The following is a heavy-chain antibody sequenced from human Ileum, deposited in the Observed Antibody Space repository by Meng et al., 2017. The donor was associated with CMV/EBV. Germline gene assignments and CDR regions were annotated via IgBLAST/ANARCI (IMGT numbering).Heavy chain of an antibody. Sequence: GGSLRLSCAASGLTFSSYAMSWVRQAPGKGLECVSIITTDGRSTYHADSVNGRFTISRDNSKNMLYLQMNSLRAEDTAVYYCAKGPWTDPHALDTWGQGTMVTV. CDR2: ITTDGRST. CDR1: GLTFSSYA. D-gene: IGHD1-1*01. J-gene: IGHJ3*02. CDR3: AKGPWTDPHALDT. V-gene: IGHV3-23*01.